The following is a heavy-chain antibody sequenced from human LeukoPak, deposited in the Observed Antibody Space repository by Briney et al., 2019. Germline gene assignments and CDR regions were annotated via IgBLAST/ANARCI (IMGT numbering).Heavy chain of an antibody. J-gene: IGHJ4*02. CDR3: ARGPYGGHSY. D-gene: IGHD4/OR15-4a*01. Sequence: SETLSLTCAVYGGSFSGYYWSWIRQPPGKGLEWIGEINHSGSTNYNPSLKSRVTISVDTSKNQFSLKLSSVTAADTAVYYCARGPYGGHSYWGQGTLVTVSS. CDR2: INHSGST. V-gene: IGHV4-34*01. CDR1: GGSFSGYY.